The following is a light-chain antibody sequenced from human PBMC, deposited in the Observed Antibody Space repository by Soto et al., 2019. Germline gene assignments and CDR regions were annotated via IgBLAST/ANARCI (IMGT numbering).Light chain of an antibody. V-gene: IGKV1-33*01. J-gene: IGKJ1*01. CDR1: QDINNY. CDR2: DAS. CDR3: QQYDNLPPTWT. Sequence: DIQMTQSPSSLSASVGDRVTITCQASQDINNYLNWYQQTPGKAPKLLIYDASNLETGVPSRFSGSGSGTHFTFTISNLQTEDIATYYCQQYDNLPPTWTFGQGTKVDIK.